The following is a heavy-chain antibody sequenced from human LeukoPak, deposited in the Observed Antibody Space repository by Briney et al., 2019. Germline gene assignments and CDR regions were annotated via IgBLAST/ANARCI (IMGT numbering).Heavy chain of an antibody. J-gene: IGHJ4*02. Sequence: PGGSLRLSCAAPGFAFSSHAMNWVRQAPGKGLEWVSTISGSGGSTYYADSVKGRFTISRDNSKNTLYLQMNSLRAEDTAVYYCAKEAAGYDSSGYSDYWGQGTLVSVSS. D-gene: IGHD3-22*01. V-gene: IGHV3-23*01. CDR2: ISGSGGST. CDR3: AKEAAGYDSSGYSDY. CDR1: GFAFSSHA.